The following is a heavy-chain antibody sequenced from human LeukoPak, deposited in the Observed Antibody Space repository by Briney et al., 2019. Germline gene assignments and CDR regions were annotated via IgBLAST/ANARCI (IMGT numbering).Heavy chain of an antibody. CDR2: IYSSGST. CDR1: GGSIGTYY. Sequence: SETLSLTCSVSGGSIGTYYWSWIRQPAGKGLEWIGRIYSSGSTNYNPSLKSRVTVSVDTSKNQFSLKLSSVTAADTAVYYCARDLRIAAAGTYYYYGMDVWGQGTTVTVSS. J-gene: IGHJ6*02. D-gene: IGHD6-13*01. CDR3: ARDLRIAAAGTYYYYGMDV. V-gene: IGHV4-4*07.